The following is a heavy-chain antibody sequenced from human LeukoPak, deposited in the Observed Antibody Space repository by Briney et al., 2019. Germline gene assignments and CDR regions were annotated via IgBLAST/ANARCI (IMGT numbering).Heavy chain of an antibody. CDR2: INAGNGNT. CDR1: GYTFTSYA. J-gene: IGHJ1*01. CDR3: AADLRPTVTTYGDPGFQH. D-gene: IGHD4-17*01. Sequence: ASVKVSCKASGYTFTSYAMHWVRQAPGQRLEWMGWINAGNGNTKYSQKFQERVTITRDMSTSTAYMELSSLRSEDTAVYYCAADLRPTVTTYGDPGFQHWGQGTLVTVSS. V-gene: IGHV1-3*01.